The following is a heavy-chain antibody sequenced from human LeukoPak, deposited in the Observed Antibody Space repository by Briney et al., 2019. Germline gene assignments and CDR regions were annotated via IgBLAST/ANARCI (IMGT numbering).Heavy chain of an antibody. CDR2: ISSSSSFI. D-gene: IGHD5-24*01. J-gene: IGHJ3*01. Sequence: SGGSLRLSCAASGFTFSDYYMSWIRQAPGKGLELVSYISSSSSFINYADSVKGRFTISRDSAKNSLYLQMNSLRAEDTAVYYCARSRDGYNPDAFDVWGQGTMVTVSS. V-gene: IGHV3-11*03. CDR3: ARSRDGYNPDAFDV. CDR1: GFTFSDYY.